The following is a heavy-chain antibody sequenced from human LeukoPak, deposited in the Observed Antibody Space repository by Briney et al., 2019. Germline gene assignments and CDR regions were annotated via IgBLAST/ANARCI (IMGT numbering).Heavy chain of an antibody. CDR3: VSEDNAFNI. CDR2: ISGDETYT. J-gene: IGHJ3*02. CDR1: GFTFSSDF. V-gene: IGHV3-74*01. Sequence: GGSLRLSCVASGFTFSSDFMHWIRQAPGEGLMYVSQISGDETYTNYADSVKGRFTISRDNAKNTLYLQMNSLRAEDTAVYYCVSEDNAFNIWGQGTLVTVSS.